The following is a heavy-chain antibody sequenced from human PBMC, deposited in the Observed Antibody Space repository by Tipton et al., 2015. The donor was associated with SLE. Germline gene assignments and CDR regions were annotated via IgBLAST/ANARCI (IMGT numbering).Heavy chain of an antibody. CDR2: INHSKST. V-gene: IGHV4-34*01. Sequence: TLSLTCAVYGGSFSGYYWSWIRQPPGKGLEWIGEINHSKSTNYNPSLKSRVTISVDTSKNQFSLKLSSVTAADTTVYYCATGVVAAAGTLGVDYWGQGTLVTVSS. CDR1: GGSFSGYY. D-gene: IGHD6-13*01. CDR3: ATGVVAAAGTLGVDY. J-gene: IGHJ4*02.